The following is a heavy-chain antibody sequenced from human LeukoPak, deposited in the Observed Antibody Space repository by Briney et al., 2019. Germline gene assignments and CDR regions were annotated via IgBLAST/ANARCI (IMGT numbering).Heavy chain of an antibody. D-gene: IGHD1-26*01. CDR1: GDXLSSGGYS. V-gene: IGHV4-30-2*01. J-gene: IGHJ4*02. CDR2: IYNSGGT. CDR3: ARGGVGATTGTYDS. Sequence: SETLSLTCAVTGDXLSSGGYSWSWVRQPPGMALESIGNIYNSGGTHHNPSLKSRVTMSVDRSKNQFSLKLTSVTAADTAVYYCARGGVGATTGTYDSWGQGIPVTVSS.